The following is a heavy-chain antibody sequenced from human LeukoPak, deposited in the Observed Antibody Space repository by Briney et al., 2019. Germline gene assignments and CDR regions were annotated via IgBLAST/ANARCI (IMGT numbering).Heavy chain of an antibody. CDR3: AKDLLRNRYIPSIDY. D-gene: IGHD3-16*02. J-gene: IGHJ4*02. CDR2: ISGSGGST. CDR1: GFTFSSYA. Sequence: GGSLRLPCAASGFTFSSYAMSWVRQAPGKGLEWVSAISGSGGSTYYADSVKGRFTISRDNSKNTLYLQMNSLRAEDTAVYYCAKDLLRNRYIPSIDYWGQGTLVTVSS. V-gene: IGHV3-23*01.